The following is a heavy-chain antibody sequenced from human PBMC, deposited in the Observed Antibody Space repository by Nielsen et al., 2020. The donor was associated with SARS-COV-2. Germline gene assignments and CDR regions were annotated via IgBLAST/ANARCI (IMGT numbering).Heavy chain of an antibody. CDR1: GYSFTNYW. J-gene: IGHJ6*02. CDR3: ARLITIFGDDYGMDV. Sequence: GESLKISCKGSGYSFTNYWIGWVRQMPGKGLEWMGIIYPDDSDTRYSPSFQGQVTISADKSISTAYLQWSGLKASDTAMYYCARLITIFGDDYGMDVWGQGTTVTVSS. V-gene: IGHV5-51*01. CDR2: IYPDDSDT. D-gene: IGHD3-3*01.